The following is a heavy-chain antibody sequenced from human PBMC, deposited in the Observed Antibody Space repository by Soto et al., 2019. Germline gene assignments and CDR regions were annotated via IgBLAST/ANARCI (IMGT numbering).Heavy chain of an antibody. CDR3: AKDDPYYDFWSGYYGMDV. Sequence: GGSLRLSCAASGFTFSSNAMSWVRQAPGKGLEWVSAISGSGGSTYYADSVKGRFTISRDNSKNTLYLQMNSLRAEDTAVYYCAKDDPYYDFWSGYYGMDVWGQGTTVTVSS. CDR1: GFTFSSNA. D-gene: IGHD3-3*01. V-gene: IGHV3-23*01. CDR2: ISGSGGST. J-gene: IGHJ6*02.